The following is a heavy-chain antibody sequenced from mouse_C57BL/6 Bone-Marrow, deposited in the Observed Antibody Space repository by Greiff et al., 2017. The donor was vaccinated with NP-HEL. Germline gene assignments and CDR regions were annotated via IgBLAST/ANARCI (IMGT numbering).Heavy chain of an antibody. V-gene: IGHV1-55*01. Sequence: QVQLQQPGAELVKPGASVTMSCKASGYTFTSYWITWVKQRPGQGLEWIGDIYPGSGSTNYNEKFKSKATLTVDTSSSTAYMQLSSLTSEDSAVYYCARSDGSRDYFDYWGQGTTLTVSS. J-gene: IGHJ2*01. D-gene: IGHD1-1*01. CDR1: GYTFTSYW. CDR3: ARSDGSRDYFDY. CDR2: IYPGSGST.